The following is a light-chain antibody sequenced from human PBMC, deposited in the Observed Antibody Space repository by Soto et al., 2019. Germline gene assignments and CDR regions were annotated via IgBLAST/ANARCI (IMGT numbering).Light chain of an antibody. Sequence: QSALTQPRSVSGSPGQSVTISCTGTSSDVGGYNYVSWYQQHPGKAPKLMIYAVSKRPSGVPDRVAGSKSRNTASLTISGFQADDEADYYCRSYAGSYYVFGTGTKVTVL. V-gene: IGLV2-11*01. CDR2: AVS. CDR3: RSYAGSYYV. CDR1: SSDVGGYNY. J-gene: IGLJ1*01.